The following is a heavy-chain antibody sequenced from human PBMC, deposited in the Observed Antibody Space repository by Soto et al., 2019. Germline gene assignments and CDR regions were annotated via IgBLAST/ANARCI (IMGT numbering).Heavy chain of an antibody. V-gene: IGHV3-23*01. CDR1: GFTFSSYA. J-gene: IGHJ4*02. CDR3: AKRRGAGGHFDY. CDR2: VSIGGST. Sequence: DVQLLESGGGLVQHEGSLRLSCAASGFTFSSYAMGWVRQGPGKGLEWVAVVSIGGSTHYADSVRGRFTISRDNSKNTLSLQMNSLTAEDTAVYFCAKRRGAGGHFDYLGQGALVSVSS. D-gene: IGHD2-15*01.